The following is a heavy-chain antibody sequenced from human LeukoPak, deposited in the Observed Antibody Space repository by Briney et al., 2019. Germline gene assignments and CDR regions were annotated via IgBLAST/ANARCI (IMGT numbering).Heavy chain of an antibody. J-gene: IGHJ6*03. Sequence: PGGSLRLSCAASGLTFSNYAMSGVRKGPGKGLDGVSIIGYIGGSIYYAYSVQGRFPISRDNPKNPPALQMTGRRPQDPALFYCAKAWGYTRPYYYYMDVWGKGTMVTVSS. CDR3: AKAWGYTRPYYYYMDV. D-gene: IGHD3-16*02. CDR2: IGYIGGSI. CDR1: GLTFSNYA. V-gene: IGHV3-23*01.